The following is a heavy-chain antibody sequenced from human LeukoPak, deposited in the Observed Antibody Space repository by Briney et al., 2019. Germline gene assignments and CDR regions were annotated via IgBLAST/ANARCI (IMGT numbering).Heavy chain of an antibody. D-gene: IGHD6-19*01. Sequence: ASVKVSCKTSGYTFTGYYMHWVRQAPGQGLEWMGIINPSGGSTSYAQKFQGRVTMTRDMSTSTVYMELSSLRSEDTAVYYCARGTLYSGWSYYFDSWGQGTLVPVSS. CDR1: GYTFTGYY. CDR2: INPSGGST. J-gene: IGHJ4*02. CDR3: ARGTLYSGWSYYFDS. V-gene: IGHV1-46*01.